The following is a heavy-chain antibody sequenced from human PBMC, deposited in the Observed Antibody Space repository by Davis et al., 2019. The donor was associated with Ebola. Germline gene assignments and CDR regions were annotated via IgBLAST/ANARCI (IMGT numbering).Heavy chain of an antibody. CDR1: GYIFSTYW. J-gene: IGHJ6*02. CDR3: ARRFPAAYLGLDV. V-gene: IGHV5-51*01. CDR2: IYPGDSDT. Sequence: PGGSLRLSCEGSGYIFSTYWIGWVRQLPGKGLEWMGIIYPGDSDTRYSPSFQGQVTISADKSINTAYLHWHSLRASDTGTYYCARRFPAAYLGLDVWGQGTTVTVSS. D-gene: IGHD2-15*01.